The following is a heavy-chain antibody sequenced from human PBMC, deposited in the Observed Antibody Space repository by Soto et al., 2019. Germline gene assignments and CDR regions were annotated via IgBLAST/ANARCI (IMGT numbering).Heavy chain of an antibody. D-gene: IGHD3-22*01. CDR3: ARVASNYYDSSGYYFDY. V-gene: IGHV1-2*04. CDR2: INPNSGGT. CDR1: GYIFTGYY. J-gene: IGHJ4*02. Sequence: QVQLVQSGAEVKKPGASVKVSCKASGYIFTGYYIHWVRQAPGQGLGWMGWINPNSGGTNYAQKFQGWVTMTRDKSISTAYMELSRLRSDDTAVYYCARVASNYYDSSGYYFDYWGQGTLVTVSS.